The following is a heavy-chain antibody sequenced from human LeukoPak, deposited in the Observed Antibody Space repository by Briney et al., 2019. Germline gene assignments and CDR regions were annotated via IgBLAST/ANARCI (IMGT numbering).Heavy chain of an antibody. J-gene: IGHJ5*02. CDR1: GFTFSSYG. Sequence: PGGSLRLSCAASGFTFSSYGMHWVRQAPGKGLEWVANIKQDGSEKYYVDSVKGRFTISRDNAKNSLYLQMNSLRAEDTAVYYCARDDSSSSAWFDPWGQGTLVTVSS. CDR2: IKQDGSEK. V-gene: IGHV3-7*01. D-gene: IGHD6-6*01. CDR3: ARDDSSSSAWFDP.